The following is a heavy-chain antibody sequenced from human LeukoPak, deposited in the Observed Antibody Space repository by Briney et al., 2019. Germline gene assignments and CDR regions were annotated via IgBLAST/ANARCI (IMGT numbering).Heavy chain of an antibody. Sequence: GGSLRLSCAASGFTFSSYWMSWVRQAPGKGLEWVANIKQDGSEKYYVGSVKGRFTISRDNAKNSLYLQMNSLRAEDTAVYYCARADFLAAAGPFDYWGQGTLVTVSS. CDR1: GFTFSSYW. J-gene: IGHJ4*02. CDR2: IKQDGSEK. D-gene: IGHD6-13*01. CDR3: ARADFLAAAGPFDY. V-gene: IGHV3-7*03.